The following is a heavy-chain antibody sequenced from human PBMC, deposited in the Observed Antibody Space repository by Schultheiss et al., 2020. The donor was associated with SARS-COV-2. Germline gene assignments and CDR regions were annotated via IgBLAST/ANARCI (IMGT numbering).Heavy chain of an antibody. J-gene: IGHJ6*03. V-gene: IGHV1-2*02. CDR1: GYTFTGYC. CDR3: ARFFGESRAGGQITSYYYYMDV. D-gene: IGHD1-20*01. CDR2: IHPNSGGT. Sequence: ASVKVSCKSSGYTFTGYCMHWVRQAPGQGLEWMGWIHPNSGGTNYAQKFQGRVTMTRDTSISTAYMELSRLRSDDTAVYYCARFFGESRAGGQITSYYYYMDVWGKGTTVTVSS.